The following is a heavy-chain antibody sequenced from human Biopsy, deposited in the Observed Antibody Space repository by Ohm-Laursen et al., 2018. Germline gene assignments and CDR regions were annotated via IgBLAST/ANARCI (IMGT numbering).Heavy chain of an antibody. Sequence: SLRLSCAASGFTFSASAVHWVRQASGKGLEWVGRIRSKAKSYATAYAASVTGRFTISRDDSKNTTYLQMNSLKTEDTPLYSCPLEGAGFDNWGQRTLVTVSS. V-gene: IGHV3-73*01. CDR3: PLEGAGFDN. D-gene: IGHD3-10*01. CDR1: GFTFSASA. J-gene: IGHJ4*02. CDR2: IRSKAKSYAT.